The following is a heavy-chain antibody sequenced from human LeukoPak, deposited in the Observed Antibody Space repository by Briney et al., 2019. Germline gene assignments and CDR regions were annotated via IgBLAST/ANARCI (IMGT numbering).Heavy chain of an antibody. CDR2: INHSGST. D-gene: IGHD3-10*01. Sequence: PSETLSLTCAVYGGSFSGYYWSWIRQPPGKGLEWIGEINHSGSTYYNPSLKSRVTISVDRSKNQFSLKLSSVTAADTAVYYCARDGGGFDPWGQGTLVTVSS. CDR1: GGSFSGYY. J-gene: IGHJ5*02. CDR3: ARDGGGFDP. V-gene: IGHV4-34*01.